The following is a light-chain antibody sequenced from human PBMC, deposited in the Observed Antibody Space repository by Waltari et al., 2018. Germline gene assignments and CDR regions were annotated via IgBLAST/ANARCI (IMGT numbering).Light chain of an antibody. CDR2: GVS. CDR1: QSVSSIS. CDR3: QQYDSIVLT. Sequence: WRASQSVSSISLSWYQQKAGQPPRLLSYGVSSRATGIPDRFSGSGSGTDFTLTISRLEPEDFAVYYCQQYDSIVLTFGGGTKVEI. V-gene: IGKV3-20*01. J-gene: IGKJ4*01.